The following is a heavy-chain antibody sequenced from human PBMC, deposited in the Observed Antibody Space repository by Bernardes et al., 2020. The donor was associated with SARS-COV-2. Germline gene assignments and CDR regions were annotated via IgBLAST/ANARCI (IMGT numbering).Heavy chain of an antibody. CDR3: ARQDYSLQTDSLDL. Sequence: GGSLRLSCTASGFDFLYFDMHWVRQAPAQGPQCVASISFSGTPYREQYVNSVRGRFTIWRDNSRNTLYLQMTDLRVEDSGLYFCARQDYSLQTDSLDLWGRGTPVTVSS. D-gene: IGHD2-15*01. V-gene: IGHV3-30*03. CDR2: ISFSGTPYRE. CDR1: GFDFLYFD. J-gene: IGHJ4*02.